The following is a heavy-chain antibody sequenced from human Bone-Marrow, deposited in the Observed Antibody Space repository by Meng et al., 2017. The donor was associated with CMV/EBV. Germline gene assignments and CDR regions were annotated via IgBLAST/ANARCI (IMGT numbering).Heavy chain of an antibody. D-gene: IGHD6-6*01. V-gene: IGHV3-11*04. CDR3: ARAPGSSSGWGYYYYGMDV. J-gene: IGHJ6*02. CDR1: GFTFSDYC. CDR2: ISSGGSTL. Sequence: GESLKISCVVSGFTFSDYCMSWIRQAPGKGLEWVSYISSGGSTLYYADSVKGRFTISRDNAKNSLYLQMNSLRAEDTAVYYCARAPGSSSGWGYYYYGMDVWGQGTTVTVSS.